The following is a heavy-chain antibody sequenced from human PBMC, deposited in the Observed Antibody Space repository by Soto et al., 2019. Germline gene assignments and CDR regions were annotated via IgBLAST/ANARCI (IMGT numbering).Heavy chain of an antibody. CDR2: IIPIFGTA. D-gene: IGHD6-19*01. V-gene: IGHV1-69*13. J-gene: IGHJ4*02. CDR1: GGTFSSYA. CDR3: ARDTGGWYKTFDY. Sequence: SVKVSCKASGGTFSSYAISWVRQAPGQGLEWMGGIIPIFGTANYAQKFQGRVTITADESTSTAYMGLSSLRSEDTAVYYCARDTGGWYKTFDYWGQGTLVTVSS.